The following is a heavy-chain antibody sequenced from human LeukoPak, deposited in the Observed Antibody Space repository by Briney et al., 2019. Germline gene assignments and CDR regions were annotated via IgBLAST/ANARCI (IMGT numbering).Heavy chain of an antibody. Sequence: NSSETLSLTCAVYGGSFSGYYWSWIRQPPGKGLEWIGEINHSGSTNYNPSLKSRVTISVDTSKNQFSLKLSSVTAADTAVYYCARGLAFFWSGYFDDWGQGTLVTVSS. V-gene: IGHV4-34*01. CDR2: INHSGST. CDR3: ARGLAFFWSGYFDD. CDR1: GGSFSGYY. J-gene: IGHJ4*02. D-gene: IGHD3-3*01.